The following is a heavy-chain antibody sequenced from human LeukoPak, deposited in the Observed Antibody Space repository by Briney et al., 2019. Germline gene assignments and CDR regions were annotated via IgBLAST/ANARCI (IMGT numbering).Heavy chain of an antibody. V-gene: IGHV3-23*01. J-gene: IGHJ4*02. D-gene: IGHD6-13*01. CDR1: GFTFSSYA. Sequence: GGSLRLSCAGSGFTFSSYAMSWVRQAPGKGLEWVSAISGGGGGTYYADSVKGRFTISRDNSKHTLFLQMNSQRAEDTAVYYCARRSIIAAGSFDYWGQGTLVTVSS. CDR2: ISGGGGGT. CDR3: ARRSIIAAGSFDY.